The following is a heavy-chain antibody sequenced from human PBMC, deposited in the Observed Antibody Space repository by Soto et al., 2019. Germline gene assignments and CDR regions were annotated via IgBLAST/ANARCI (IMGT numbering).Heavy chain of an antibody. J-gene: IGHJ5*02. V-gene: IGHV4-59*01. CDR3: AREVSNYYDSSAPGGNWFDP. Sequence: PSETLSLTCTVSGGSISSYYWSWIRQPPGKGLEWIGYIYYSGSTNYNPSLKSRVTISVDTSKNQFPLKLSSVTAADTAVYYCAREVSNYYDSSAPGGNWFDPWGQGTLVTVSS. CDR2: IYYSGST. D-gene: IGHD3-22*01. CDR1: GGSISSYY.